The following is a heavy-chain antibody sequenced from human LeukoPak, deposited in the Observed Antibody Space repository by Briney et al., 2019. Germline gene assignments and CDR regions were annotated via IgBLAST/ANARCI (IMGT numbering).Heavy chain of an antibody. J-gene: IGHJ4*02. V-gene: IGHV3-48*01. D-gene: IGHD6-6*01. CDR2: ISSSSSNM. CDR1: GFTFSNYW. Sequence: GGSLRLSCAASGFTFSNYWLSWVRQAPGKGLEWVSYISSSSSNMYYADSVKGRFTISRDSAKNSLYLQMNSLRAEDTAVYYCAREYSSSSGRSFDYWGQGTLVIVSS. CDR3: AREYSSSSGRSFDY.